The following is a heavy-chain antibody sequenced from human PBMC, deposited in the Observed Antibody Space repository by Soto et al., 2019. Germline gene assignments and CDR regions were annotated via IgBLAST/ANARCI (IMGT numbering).Heavy chain of an antibody. CDR2: FDPEDGET. D-gene: IGHD3-9*01. V-gene: IGHV1-24*01. CDR1: GYTLTELS. J-gene: IGHJ4*02. Sequence: GASVKVSCKVSGYTLTELSMHWVRQAPGKGLEWMGGFDPEDGETIYAQKFQGRVTMTTDTSTSTAYMELRSLRSDDTAVYYCARDRRLGGHYDIFSYWGQGTLVTVSS. CDR3: ARDRRLGGHYDIFSY.